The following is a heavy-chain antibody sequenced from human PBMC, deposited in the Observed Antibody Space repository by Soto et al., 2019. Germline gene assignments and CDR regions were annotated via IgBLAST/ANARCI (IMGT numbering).Heavy chain of an antibody. CDR3: AAAGDRRHAGFDI. V-gene: IGHV6-1*01. J-gene: IGHJ3*02. Sequence: SQTLSLTWAISWDSVSSNSAAWNWIRQSPSRGLEWLGRTYYRSKWYNDYAVSVKSRITINPDTSKNQFYLQLNSVTPEDTAVYYCAAAGDRRHAGFDIWGQGAMVTVSS. CDR2: TYYRSKWYN. CDR1: WDSVSSNSAA. D-gene: IGHD7-27*01.